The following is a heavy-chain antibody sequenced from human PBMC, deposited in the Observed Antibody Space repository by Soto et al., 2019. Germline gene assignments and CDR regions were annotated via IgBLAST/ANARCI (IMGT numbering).Heavy chain of an antibody. CDR3: SKVARIVVVPAAIVP. J-gene: IGHJ5*02. V-gene: IGHV3-30*18. CDR2: IEYDRINK. D-gene: IGHD2-2*02. Sequence: GGSLSLSCATSGFTFSKYGMHWVRQAPGKGLEWVAGIEYDRINKYYADSVTVLFPISRHNSKNTLYLQMNSLRAEDTAVYYFSKVARIVVVPAAIVPWGQGTLVTVSS. CDR1: GFTFSKYG.